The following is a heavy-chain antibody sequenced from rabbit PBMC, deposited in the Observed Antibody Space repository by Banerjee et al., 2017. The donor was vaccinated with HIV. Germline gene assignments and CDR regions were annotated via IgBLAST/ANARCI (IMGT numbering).Heavy chain of an antibody. V-gene: IGHV1S40*01. Sequence: QSLEESGGDLVKPGASLTLTCTASEFSFNSTFYMCWVRQAPGKGLEWIGCVHAGSSGNTYYAKWPKGRFTVSKTSSTTVTLQMTSLTAADTATYFCARDFAGYSLFQLWGPGTLVTVS. D-gene: IGHD7-1*01. J-gene: IGHJ4*01. CDR1: EFSFNSTFY. CDR3: ARDFAGYSLFQL. CDR2: VHAGSSGNT.